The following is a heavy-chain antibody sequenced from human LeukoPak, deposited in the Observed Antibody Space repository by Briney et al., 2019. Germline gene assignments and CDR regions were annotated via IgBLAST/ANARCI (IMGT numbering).Heavy chain of an antibody. D-gene: IGHD6-13*01. CDR2: ISSSSSTI. CDR1: GFTFSSYS. CDR3: ARDQRSSSWYALYYFDY. V-gene: IGHV3-48*01. Sequence: PGGSLRLSCAASGFTFSSYSMNWVRQAPGKGLEWVSYISSSSSTIYYADSVKGRFTISRDNAKNSLYLQMNSLRAEDTAVYYCARDQRSSSWYALYYFDYWGQGTLVTVSS. J-gene: IGHJ4*02.